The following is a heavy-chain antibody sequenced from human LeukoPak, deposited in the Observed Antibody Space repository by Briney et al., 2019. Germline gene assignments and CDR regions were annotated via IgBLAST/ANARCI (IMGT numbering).Heavy chain of an antibody. CDR2: IYTSGST. J-gene: IGHJ6*03. CDR1: GGSISSYY. Sequence: SETLSLTCTVSGGSISSYYWSWIRQPPGKGLEWIGYIYTSGSTNYNPSLKSRVTISVDTSKNKFSLKLSSVTAADTAVYYCARGGPSGYYNYYYYMDVWGKGTTVTVSS. CDR3: ARGGPSGYYNYYYYMDV. D-gene: IGHD3-3*01. V-gene: IGHV4-4*09.